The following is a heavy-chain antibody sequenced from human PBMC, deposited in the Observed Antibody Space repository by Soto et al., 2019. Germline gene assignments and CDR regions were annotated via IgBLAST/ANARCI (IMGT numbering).Heavy chain of an antibody. CDR1: GFTFSSYW. V-gene: IGHV3-30*18. D-gene: IGHD5-12*01. Sequence: GGSLRLSCAASGFTFSSYWMSWVRQAPGKGLEWVADITYDGSNKYYADSVKGRFTISRDNSKNTLYLQMNSLRAEDTAVFYCAKDSRVATVYYYYGMDVWGQGTTVTVPS. CDR3: AKDSRVATVYYYYGMDV. CDR2: ITYDGSNK. J-gene: IGHJ6*02.